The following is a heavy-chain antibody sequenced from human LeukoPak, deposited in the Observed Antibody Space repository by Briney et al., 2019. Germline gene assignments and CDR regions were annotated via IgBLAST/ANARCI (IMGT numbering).Heavy chain of an antibody. V-gene: IGHV4-34*01. Sequence: PSETLSLTCAVYGGSFSGYYWSWIRQPPGKGLEWIGEINHSGSTNYNPSLKSRVTISVDTSKNQFSLKLSSVTAADTAVYYCASQSDIAAAGTGYYFDYWGQGTLVTVSS. CDR2: INHSGST. CDR1: GGSFSGYY. D-gene: IGHD6-13*01. J-gene: IGHJ4*02. CDR3: ASQSDIAAAGTGYYFDY.